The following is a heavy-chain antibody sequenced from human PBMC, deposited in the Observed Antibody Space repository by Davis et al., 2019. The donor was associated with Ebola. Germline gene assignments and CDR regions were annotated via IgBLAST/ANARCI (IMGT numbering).Heavy chain of an antibody. CDR2: INHSAHT. V-gene: IGHV4-34*01. J-gene: IGHJ4*02. D-gene: IGHD5-12*01. CDR3: ARRRDSGYDYGADY. Sequence: MPSESLSLTRAVYSGSFSVLYRSWIRQLPGKGLEWIGEINHSAHTHCNPSLKSRVTIPVDTSKNQFSLKLSSLTAADTAVYYCARRRDSGYDYGADYWGQGTLVTVSS. CDR1: SGSFSVLY.